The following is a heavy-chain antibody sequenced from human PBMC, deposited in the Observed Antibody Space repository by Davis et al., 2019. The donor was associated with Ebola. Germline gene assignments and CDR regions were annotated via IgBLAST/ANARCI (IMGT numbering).Heavy chain of an antibody. CDR3: ARQHAGATRG. CDR2: INHSGST. D-gene: IGHD7-27*01. Sequence: SDTLSLTCAVYGGSFSGYYWSWIRQPPGKGLEWIGEINHSGSTNYNPSLKSRVTISVDTSKNQFSLKLSSVTAADTAVYYCARQHAGATRGWGQGTLVTVSS. J-gene: IGHJ4*02. CDR1: GGSFSGYY. V-gene: IGHV4-34*01.